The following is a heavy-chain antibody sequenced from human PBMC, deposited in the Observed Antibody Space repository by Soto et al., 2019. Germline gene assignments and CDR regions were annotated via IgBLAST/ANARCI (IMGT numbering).Heavy chain of an antibody. CDR2: IGSSDSTI. V-gene: IGHV3-11*01. CDR1: GFPFSDYY. D-gene: IGHD3-22*01. J-gene: IGHJ3*02. Sequence: QVQLVESGGGLVKPGGSLRLSCAASGFPFSDYYMSWIRQAPGKGLEWVSYIGSSDSTIDYADSVKGRFTISRDNPKNTLYLQRTRLRAEDTAVYYCARDGDYYETSGYFRRDAFDIWGHGTMVTVSS. CDR3: ARDGDYYETSGYFRRDAFDI.